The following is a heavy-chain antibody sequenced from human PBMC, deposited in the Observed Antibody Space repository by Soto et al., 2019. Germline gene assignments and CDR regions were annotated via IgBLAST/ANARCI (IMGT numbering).Heavy chain of an antibody. Sequence: GASVKVSCKASGYTFTGYYMHWVRQAPGQGLEWMGWINPNSGGTNYAQKFQGRVTMTRDTSISTAYMELSRLRSDDTAVYYCARDSDYYDSSGYYGGGAFDIWGQGTTVTVSS. D-gene: IGHD3-22*01. CDR1: GYTFTGYY. CDR2: INPNSGGT. V-gene: IGHV1-2*02. J-gene: IGHJ3*02. CDR3: ARDSDYYDSSGYYGGGAFDI.